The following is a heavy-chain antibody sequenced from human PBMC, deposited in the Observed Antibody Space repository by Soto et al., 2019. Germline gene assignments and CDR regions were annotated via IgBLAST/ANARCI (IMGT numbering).Heavy chain of an antibody. V-gene: IGHV3-53*01. CDR2: IYSGETT. CDR1: GFNVNSDY. J-gene: IGHJ4*02. Sequence: GGSLRLSCAASGFNVNSDYMNWVRQTPGKGLEWVASIYSGETTYYADSVRGRFTISSDKSKNTLYFQLSSLRIEDTAVYYCTRDGRGLGRLSLFEYWGQGGLVTVPQ. D-gene: IGHD2-21*02. CDR3: TRDGRGLGRLSLFEY.